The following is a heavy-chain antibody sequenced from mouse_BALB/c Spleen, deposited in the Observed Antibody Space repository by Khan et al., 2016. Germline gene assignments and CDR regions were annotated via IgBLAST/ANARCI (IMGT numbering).Heavy chain of an antibody. J-gene: IGHJ3*01. Sequence: VELVESGGGLVKPGGSLKLSCAASGFSSSSYDMSWVRQTPKKRLEWVSTISSGGTYTYYPDSVMGRFTISRDNARNTLYLQMSSPSAEATALYYYARRDYGSSCRGLAYWGQGTLVTVSA. D-gene: IGHD1-1*01. CDR1: GFSSSSYD. CDR3: ARRDYGSSCRGLAY. V-gene: IGHV5-9*02. CDR2: ISSGGTYT.